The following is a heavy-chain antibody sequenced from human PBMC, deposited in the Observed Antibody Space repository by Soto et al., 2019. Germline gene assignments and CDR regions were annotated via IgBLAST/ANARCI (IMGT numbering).Heavy chain of an antibody. CDR2: IIPIFGTA. CDR3: ARFPPAAEGHFDY. D-gene: IGHD2-2*01. V-gene: IGHV1-69*13. CDR1: GGTFSSYA. J-gene: IGHJ4*02. Sequence: GASVKVSCKASGGTFSSYAISWVRQAPGQGLEWMGGIIPIFGTANYAQKFQGRVTITADESTSTAYMELSSLRSEDTAVYYCARFPPAAEGHFDYWGQGTLVTVSS.